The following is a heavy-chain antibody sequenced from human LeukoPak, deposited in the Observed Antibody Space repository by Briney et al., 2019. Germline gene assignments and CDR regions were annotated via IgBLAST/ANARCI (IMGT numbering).Heavy chain of an antibody. V-gene: IGHV4-59*01. J-gene: IGHJ4*02. D-gene: IGHD1-26*01. CDR1: GGSISSYY. Sequence: SETLSLTCTVSGGSISSYYWSWIRQPPGKGLEWIGYIYYSGSTNYNPSLKSRVTISVDTFKNQFSLKLSSVTAADTAVYYCARDSGSYQSPFDYWGQGTLVTVSS. CDR2: IYYSGST. CDR3: ARDSGSYQSPFDY.